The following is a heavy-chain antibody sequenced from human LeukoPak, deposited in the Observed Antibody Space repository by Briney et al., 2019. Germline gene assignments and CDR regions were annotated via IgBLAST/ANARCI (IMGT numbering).Heavy chain of an antibody. CDR2: IWSDGSNK. Sequence: SGGSLRLSCAASGXTFSSYGMHWVRQAPGKGLEWVAVIWSDGSNKYYADSVKGRFTISRDNSKNTLYLQMNSLRAEDTAVYYCARDSYYGSGSYPFDYWGQGTLVTVSS. CDR1: GXTFSSYG. V-gene: IGHV3-33*01. J-gene: IGHJ4*02. D-gene: IGHD3-10*01. CDR3: ARDSYYGSGSYPFDY.